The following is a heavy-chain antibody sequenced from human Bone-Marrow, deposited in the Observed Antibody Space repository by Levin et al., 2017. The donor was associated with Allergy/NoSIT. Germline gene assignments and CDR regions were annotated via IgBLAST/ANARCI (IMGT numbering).Heavy chain of an antibody. CDR1: GFIFSNYA. CDR3: AGYDTSAYHSPFDY. CDR2: ISGSGGNT. V-gene: IGHV3-23*01. Sequence: GESLKISCAASGFIFSNYAMNWVRQAPGKGLEWVSQISGSGGNTHFADSVKGRFTFSRDNSKNTLYLQMNSLRAEDTAVYYCAGYDTSAYHSPFDYWGQGTLVTVSS. D-gene: IGHD3-22*01. J-gene: IGHJ4*02.